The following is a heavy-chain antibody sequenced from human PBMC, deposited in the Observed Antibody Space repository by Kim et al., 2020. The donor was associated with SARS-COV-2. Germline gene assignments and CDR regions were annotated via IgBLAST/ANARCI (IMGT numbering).Heavy chain of an antibody. D-gene: IGHD5-18*01. CDR1: GGSISSYY. CDR2: IYYSGST. Sequence: SETLSLTCTVSGGSISSYYWSWIRQPPGKGLEWIGYIYYSGSTNYNPSLKSRVTISVDTSKNQFSLKLSSVTAADTAVYYCARVLGRYDTAMAAGWFDPWGQGTLVTVSS. CDR3: ARVLGRYDTAMAAGWFDP. V-gene: IGHV4-59*01. J-gene: IGHJ5*02.